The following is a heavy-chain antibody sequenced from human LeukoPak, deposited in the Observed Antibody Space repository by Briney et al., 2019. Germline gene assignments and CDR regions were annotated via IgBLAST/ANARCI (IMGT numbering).Heavy chain of an antibody. CDR3: VRGDGGTCLDV. V-gene: IGHV3-74*01. J-gene: IGHJ6*02. CDR2: INRDVSTT. CDR1: GFTFSSHW. D-gene: IGHD2-15*01. Sequence: HPGGPLRLSCTPSGFTFSSHWIHWVRRAPGKGLVWVSRINRDVSTTTYADSVRGRFTISRDNAKNPVYLQMNSLRDEDTAVYYCVRGDGGTCLDVWGQGTTVTVSS.